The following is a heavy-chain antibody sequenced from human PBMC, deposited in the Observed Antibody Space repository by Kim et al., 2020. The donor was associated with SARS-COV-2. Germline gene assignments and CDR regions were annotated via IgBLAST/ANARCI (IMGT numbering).Heavy chain of an antibody. CDR3: ARGSIDYDILTGSEQLNPFDP. Sequence: GGSLRLSCAASRFTFSSYSMNWVRQAPGKGLEWVSSISSSSIYMYYADSVKGRFTISRDNAKNSLYLQMNSLRAEDTAVYYCARGSIDYDILTGSEQLNPFDPWGQGTLVTVSS. V-gene: IGHV3-21*01. J-gene: IGHJ5*02. CDR1: RFTFSSYS. D-gene: IGHD3-9*01. CDR2: ISSSSIYM.